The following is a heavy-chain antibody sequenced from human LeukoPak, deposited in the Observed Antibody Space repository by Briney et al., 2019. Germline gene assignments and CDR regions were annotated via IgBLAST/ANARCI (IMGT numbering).Heavy chain of an antibody. V-gene: IGHV1-18*01. D-gene: IGHD3-22*01. CDR3: ARSLYYYDSSGYYPRVTQVDY. CDR1: GYTFTSYG. J-gene: IGHJ4*02. Sequence: ASVKVSCKASGYTFTSYGISWVRQAPGQGLEWMGWISAYNGNTNYAQKFQGRVTMTRETSISTAYMELSRLRSDDTAVYYCARSLYYYDSSGYYPRVTQVDYWGQGTLVTVSS. CDR2: ISAYNGNT.